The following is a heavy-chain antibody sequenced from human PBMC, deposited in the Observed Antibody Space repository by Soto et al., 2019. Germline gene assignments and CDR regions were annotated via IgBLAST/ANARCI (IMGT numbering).Heavy chain of an antibody. Sequence: SLRLSCAAAGFTFDDYAMHWARQAPGKGLEWVSGISWNSGSIGYADSVKGRFTISRDNAKNSLYLQMNSLRAEDTALYYCAKDAGNTGYYYYGMDVWGQGTTVTASS. D-gene: IGHD1-7*01. CDR2: ISWNSGSI. V-gene: IGHV3-9*01. CDR3: AKDAGNTGYYYYGMDV. J-gene: IGHJ6*02. CDR1: GFTFDDYA.